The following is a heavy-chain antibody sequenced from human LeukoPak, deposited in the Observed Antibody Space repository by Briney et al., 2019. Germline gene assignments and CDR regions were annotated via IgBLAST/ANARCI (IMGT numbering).Heavy chain of an antibody. D-gene: IGHD1-7*01. J-gene: IGHJ5*02. Sequence: ASVKVSCKASGYTFTSYCLHWVRQAPGQGLEWMGLINPSGTTTYAQNFQGRVTMTRDTSASTAYMELSSLRFDDTAVYYCAKCSETGTTRWFDPWGQGTLVTVSS. CDR1: GYTFTSYC. V-gene: IGHV1-46*01. CDR3: AKCSETGTTRWFDP. CDR2: INPSGTT.